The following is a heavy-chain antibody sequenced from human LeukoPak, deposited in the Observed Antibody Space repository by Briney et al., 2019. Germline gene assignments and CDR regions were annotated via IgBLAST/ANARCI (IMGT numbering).Heavy chain of an antibody. Sequence: ASVKVSCKVSGYTLTELSMHWVRQAPGKGHEWMGGFDPEDGETIYAQKFQGRVTMTEDTSTDTAYMELSSLRSEDTAVYYCATGGYCSSTSCYDRNDAFDIWGQGTMVTVSS. D-gene: IGHD2-2*01. CDR1: GYTLTELS. CDR3: ATGGYCSSTSCYDRNDAFDI. J-gene: IGHJ3*02. V-gene: IGHV1-24*01. CDR2: FDPEDGET.